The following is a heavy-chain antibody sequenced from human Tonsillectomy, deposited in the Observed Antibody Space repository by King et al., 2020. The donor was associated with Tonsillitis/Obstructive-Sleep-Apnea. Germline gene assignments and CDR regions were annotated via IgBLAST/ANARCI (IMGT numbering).Heavy chain of an antibody. CDR2: ISGDGGST. D-gene: IGHD3-3*01. CDR1: GFTFGDYA. V-gene: IGHV3-43*02. CDR3: AKANFWSGYYITDYYYYYMDV. J-gene: IGHJ6*03. Sequence: VQLVESGGGVVQPGGSLRLSCAASGFTFGDYAMHWVRHAPGKGLEWVSLISGDGGSTYYADSVGGRFTISRDNSKNSLYLQMNSLRTEDTALYYCAKANFWSGYYITDYYYYYMDVWGKGTTVTVSS.